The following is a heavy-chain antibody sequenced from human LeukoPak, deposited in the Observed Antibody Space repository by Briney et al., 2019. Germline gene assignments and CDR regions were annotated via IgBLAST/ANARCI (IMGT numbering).Heavy chain of an antibody. J-gene: IGHJ3*02. V-gene: IGHV1-8*01. CDR1: GYTFTSYD. CDR2: MNPNSGNT. Sequence: GASVKVSCKASGYTFTSYDINWVRQATGQGLEWMGWMNPNSGNTGYAQKFQGRVTMTEDTSTDTAYMELSSLRSEDTAVYYCATDPTMTYAFDIWGQGTMVTVSS. D-gene: IGHD3-22*01. CDR3: ATDPTMTYAFDI.